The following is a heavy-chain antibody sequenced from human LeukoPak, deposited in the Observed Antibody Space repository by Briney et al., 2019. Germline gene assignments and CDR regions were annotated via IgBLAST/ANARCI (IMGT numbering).Heavy chain of an antibody. CDR1: GFTLHNYM. CDR3: VSDFAY. V-gene: IGHV3-48*01. J-gene: IGHJ4*02. CDR2: ISSDSGAI. Sequence: GGSLRLSCADSGFTLHNYMMNRVGQAPGKGLEWLSYISSDSGAIYYADSMQGRFTISRDNAQKSLYLQMNSLRVEDTAVNYFVSDFAYWGQGALVTVSS.